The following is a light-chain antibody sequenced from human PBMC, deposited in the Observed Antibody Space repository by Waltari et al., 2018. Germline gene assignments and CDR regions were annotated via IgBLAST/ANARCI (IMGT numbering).Light chain of an antibody. J-gene: IGKJ1*01. CDR2: RAS. Sequence: EIVMTQSPATLSVSPGERATLSCRASQRVSSNLAWYQQKPGQTPRPLISRASTRATGIPARFSGSGSGTEFNLTISSLQSEDFAVYYCQQYNNWPPWTFGQGTKVEIK. CDR1: QRVSSN. CDR3: QQYNNWPPWT. V-gene: IGKV3-15*01.